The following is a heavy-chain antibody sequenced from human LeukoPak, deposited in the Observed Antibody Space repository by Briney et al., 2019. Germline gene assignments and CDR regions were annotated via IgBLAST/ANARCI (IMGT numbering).Heavy chain of an antibody. D-gene: IGHD4-17*01. CDR1: GGSISSYY. J-gene: IGHJ4*02. CDR3: ARSDYGDYSAYFDS. CDR2: IYYSGST. V-gene: IGHV4-59*01. Sequence: PSETLSLTSSVSGGSISSYYWSWIRQPPGKGLEWIGYIYYSGSTNYNPSLKSRVTISVDTSKNQFSLNLTSVTAADTAVYYCARSDYGDYSAYFDSWGQGTLVTVSS.